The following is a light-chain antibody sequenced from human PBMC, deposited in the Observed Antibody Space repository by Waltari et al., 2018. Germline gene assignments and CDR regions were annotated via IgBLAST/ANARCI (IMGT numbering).Light chain of an antibody. J-gene: IGKJ1*01. CDR1: ASLLHSNGHNY. CDR2: WAS. CDR3: MQALQPPWA. Sequence: DFVLTQSPQSLPVTLGEPASFSCKSSASLLHSNGHNYLDWYFQKPGQSPRLMIYWASFRACGVPDRFRGSGSGTNFTLRITRVEAEDVGVYYCMQALQPPWAFGQGTKVELK. V-gene: IGKV2-28*01.